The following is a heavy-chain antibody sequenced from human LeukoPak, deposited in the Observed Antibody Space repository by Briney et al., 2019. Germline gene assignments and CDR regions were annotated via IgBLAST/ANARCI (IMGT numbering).Heavy chain of an antibody. Sequence: PGGSLRLSCSASGFTFRSYVMHWVRQAPGKGLEYVSAITTNGGSTYYADSVKGRFTVSRDSSKNTLGLQMSSLRTEDTAVYYCVKDADCSGGICYLGDWGQGTLVTVSS. V-gene: IGHV3-64D*09. J-gene: IGHJ4*02. CDR3: VKDADCSGGICYLGD. D-gene: IGHD2-15*01. CDR2: ITTNGGST. CDR1: GFTFRSYV.